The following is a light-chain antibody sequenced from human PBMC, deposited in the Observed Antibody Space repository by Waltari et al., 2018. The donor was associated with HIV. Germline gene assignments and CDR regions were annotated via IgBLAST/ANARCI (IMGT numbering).Light chain of an antibody. Sequence: DTVMTQSQDSLPLSLGETATSNCKSRQHVFYNSHNKNYLNWYQPKPGQLPKLLIYWASTRRSGVPDRFSGSGSGTNCTLTISSLQAEDVAVYYCQQYYSTGSFGQGTKVELK. V-gene: IGKV4-1*01. J-gene: IGKJ1*01. CDR1: QHVFYNSHNKNY. CDR2: WAS. CDR3: QQYYSTGS.